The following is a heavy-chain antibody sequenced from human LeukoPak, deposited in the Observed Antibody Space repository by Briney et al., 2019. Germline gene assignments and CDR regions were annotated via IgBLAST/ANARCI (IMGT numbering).Heavy chain of an antibody. Sequence: GESLKISCKDSGYSFTSYWNGWGRQMPGKGLEWMGIIYPGDSDTRYGPSFQGHVTISADKSINTAYLQWSSLKASDTAIYYCARRGEAMDPFDYWGQGTLVTVSS. J-gene: IGHJ4*02. CDR1: GYSFTSYW. D-gene: IGHD5-18*01. V-gene: IGHV5-51*01. CDR2: IYPGDSDT. CDR3: ARRGEAMDPFDY.